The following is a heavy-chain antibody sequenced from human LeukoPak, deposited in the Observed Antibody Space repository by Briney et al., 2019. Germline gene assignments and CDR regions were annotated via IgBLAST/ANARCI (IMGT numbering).Heavy chain of an antibody. Sequence: GGSLRLSCAASGFTFSSYAMSWVRQAPGKGLEWVSGISGSGDSDSTYYADSVKGRFTISRDNSRNTLYLQMNSLRAEDTAVYYCATSLLARDHRGGDCYSFWSQGALVTVSS. D-gene: IGHD2-21*02. V-gene: IGHV3-23*01. CDR1: GFTFSSYA. CDR3: ATSLLARDHRGGDCYSF. CDR2: ISGSGDSDST. J-gene: IGHJ4*02.